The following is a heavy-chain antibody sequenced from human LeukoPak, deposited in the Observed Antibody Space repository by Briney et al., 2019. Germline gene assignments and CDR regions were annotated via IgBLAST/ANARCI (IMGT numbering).Heavy chain of an antibody. Sequence: PSETLSLTCTVSGGSISSSSYYWGWIRQPPGKGLEWFGSIYYSGRTCYNPSLRSRITISVDTSKNQFSLKLSSVTAADTAVYYCASLYYDYVWGSYRYTPLFNWFEPRGQGTLVTVSS. CDR2: IYYSGRT. CDR3: ASLYYDYVWGSYRYTPLFNWFEP. J-gene: IGHJ5*02. CDR1: GGSISSSSYY. V-gene: IGHV4-39*01. D-gene: IGHD3-16*02.